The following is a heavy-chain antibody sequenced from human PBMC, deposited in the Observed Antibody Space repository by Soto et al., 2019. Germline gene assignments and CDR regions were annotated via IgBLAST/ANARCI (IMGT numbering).Heavy chain of an antibody. CDR2: ISGSGGST. D-gene: IGHD6-19*01. J-gene: IGHJ4*02. CDR1: GFTFSSYA. CDR3: AKDSYPRSRLVRGPDY. Sequence: GGSLRLSCAASGFTFSSYAMSWVRQAPGKGLEWVSAISGSGGSTYYADSVKGRFTISRDNSKNTLYLQMNSLRAEDTAVYYCAKDSYPRSRLVRGPDYWGQGTLVTVSS. V-gene: IGHV3-23*01.